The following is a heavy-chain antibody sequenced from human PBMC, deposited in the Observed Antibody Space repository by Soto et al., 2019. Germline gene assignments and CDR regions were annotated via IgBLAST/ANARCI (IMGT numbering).Heavy chain of an antibody. D-gene: IGHD3-3*01. V-gene: IGHV1-8*01. CDR1: GYTFTSYD. Sequence: QVQLVQSGAEVKKPGASVKVSCKASGYTFTSYDINWVRQATGQGLEWMGWMNPNSGNTGYAQKFQGRVTMTRNTSISTAYMELSSLRSEDTAVYYCARHRKETIFGVVTRTHMDVWGKGTTVTVSS. J-gene: IGHJ6*03. CDR2: MNPNSGNT. CDR3: ARHRKETIFGVVTRTHMDV.